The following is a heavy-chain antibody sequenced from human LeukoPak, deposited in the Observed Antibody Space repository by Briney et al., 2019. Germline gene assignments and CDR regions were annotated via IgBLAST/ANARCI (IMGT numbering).Heavy chain of an antibody. D-gene: IGHD1-26*01. CDR1: GFTFSSYG. V-gene: IGHV3-49*04. J-gene: IGHJ4*02. CDR2: IRSKAYGGTT. CDR3: AKPGSGSYSRHDY. Sequence: GGSLRLSCAASGFTFSSYGMTWVRQAPGKGLEWVGFIRSKAYGGTTEYAASVKGRFTISRDDSKSIAYLQMNSLKTEDTAVYYCAKPGSGSYSRHDYWGQGTLVTVSS.